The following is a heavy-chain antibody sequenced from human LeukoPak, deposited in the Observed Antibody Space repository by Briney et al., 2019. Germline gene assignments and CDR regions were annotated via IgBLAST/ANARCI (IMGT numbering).Heavy chain of an antibody. CDR3: ARLSQIGDSSGYRDYYYMDV. CDR1: GGSISSYY. J-gene: IGHJ6*03. Sequence: SETLSLTCTVSGGSISSYYWSWIRQPPGKGLEWIGYIYSSGSTNYNPSLKSRVTISVDTSKNQFSLKLNSVTAADTAVYYCARLSQIGDSSGYRDYYYMDVWGKGTTVTVSS. CDR2: IYSSGST. D-gene: IGHD3-22*01. V-gene: IGHV4-4*09.